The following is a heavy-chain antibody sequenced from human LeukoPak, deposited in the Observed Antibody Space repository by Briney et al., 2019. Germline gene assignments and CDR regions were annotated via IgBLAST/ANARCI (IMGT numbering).Heavy chain of an antibody. CDR3: GASPYYYDSSGYQNWFDP. J-gene: IGHJ5*02. CDR2: INPNSGGT. CDR1: GYTFTGYY. V-gene: IGHV1-2*02. Sequence: ASVKVSCKASGYTFTGYYMHWVRQAPGQGLEWMGWINPNSGGTNYAQKFQGRVTMTRDTSISTAYMELSRLRSDDTAVYYCGASPYYYDSSGYQNWFDPWGQGTLVTVSS. D-gene: IGHD3-22*01.